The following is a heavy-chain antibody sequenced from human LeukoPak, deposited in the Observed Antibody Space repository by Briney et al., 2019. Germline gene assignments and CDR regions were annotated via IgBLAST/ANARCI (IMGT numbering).Heavy chain of an antibody. Sequence: SETLPLTCTVSGGSTSSYYWNWIRQPAGKVLEWIGRISSRGNTNYNPSLKSRLTMSVDTSKNQFSLKLTSVTAADTAVYYCARDGGDGWFDPWGQGSLVTVSS. D-gene: IGHD3-10*01. CDR3: ARDGGDGWFDP. CDR2: ISSRGNT. V-gene: IGHV4-4*07. CDR1: GGSTSSYY. J-gene: IGHJ5*02.